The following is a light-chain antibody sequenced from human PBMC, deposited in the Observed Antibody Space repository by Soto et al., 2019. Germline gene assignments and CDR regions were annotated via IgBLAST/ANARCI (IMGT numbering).Light chain of an antibody. V-gene: IGKV1-39*01. CDR3: QQSYNTPRT. CDR1: QPISDY. J-gene: IGKJ1*01. CDR2: TAS. Sequence: DIQMTQSPSSLSASVGDRVTITCRTSQPISDYLNWYQQEPGKAPSLLIYTASNLQTGVPSRFSGSGSGTHFTLTISSLQPEDFATYYCQQSYNTPRTFGQGTKVDIK.